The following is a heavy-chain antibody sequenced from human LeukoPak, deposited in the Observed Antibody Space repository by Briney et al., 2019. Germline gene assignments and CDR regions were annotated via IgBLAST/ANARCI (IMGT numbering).Heavy chain of an antibody. V-gene: IGHV3-74*01. D-gene: IGHD6-13*01. Sequence: GGSLRLTCAASGFTFSTYWMHWVRQAPGKGLVWVSQINTDGNSTTYADSVKGRFTVSRDNAKNTLYLQMNSLRAEDTAVYYCARELASGDWGQGTLVTVSS. J-gene: IGHJ4*02. CDR3: ARELASGD. CDR1: GFTFSTYW. CDR2: INTDGNST.